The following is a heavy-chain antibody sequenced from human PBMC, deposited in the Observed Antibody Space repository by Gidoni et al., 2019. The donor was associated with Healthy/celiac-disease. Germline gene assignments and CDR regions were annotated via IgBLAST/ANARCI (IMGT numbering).Heavy chain of an antibody. CDR2: INNSGST. J-gene: IGHJ4*02. V-gene: IGHV4-34*01. Sequence: QVQLQQWGAGLLKTSETLSLTCAVYGGSFSGYYWSWIRQPPVKGLEWIGEINNSGSTNYNPSLKSRVTISVDTSKNQCSLKLSSVTAADTAVYYCARGGYSPWNPLLWGQGTLVTVSS. CDR1: GGSFSGYY. D-gene: IGHD5-18*01. CDR3: ARGGYSPWNPLL.